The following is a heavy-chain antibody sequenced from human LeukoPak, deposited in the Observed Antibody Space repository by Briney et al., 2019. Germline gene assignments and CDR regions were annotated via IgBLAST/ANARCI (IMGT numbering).Heavy chain of an antibody. CDR1: GFTFSGYG. CDR2: IWYDGSNK. V-gene: IGHV3-33*06. CDR3: AKPQGGSSKSPFDY. Sequence: PGTSLRLSRAASGFTFSGYGMHWVRQAPGKGLEWVALIWYDGSNKYYADSVKGRFTISRDNSKNTLYLEMNSLRAEDTAVYYCAKPQGGSSKSPFDYWGQGTLVTVSS. D-gene: IGHD1-26*01. J-gene: IGHJ4*02.